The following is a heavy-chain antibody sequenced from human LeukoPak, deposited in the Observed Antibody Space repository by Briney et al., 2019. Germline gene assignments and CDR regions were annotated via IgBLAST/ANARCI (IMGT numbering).Heavy chain of an antibody. D-gene: IGHD4-4*01. Sequence: SETLSLTCTVSGGSISSYYWSWIRQPPGKGLEWIGYIYYSGSTNYNPSLKSRVTISVDTSKNQFSLKLSSVTAADTAVYYCARHRRDGYNNTYFDYWSQGTLVTVSS. J-gene: IGHJ4*02. CDR3: ARHRRDGYNNTYFDY. V-gene: IGHV4-59*08. CDR1: GGSISSYY. CDR2: IYYSGST.